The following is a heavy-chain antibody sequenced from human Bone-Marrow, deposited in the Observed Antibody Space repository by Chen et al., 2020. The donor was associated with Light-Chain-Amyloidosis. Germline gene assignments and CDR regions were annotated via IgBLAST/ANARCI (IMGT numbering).Heavy chain of an antibody. CDR2: IYPVDSDA. D-gene: IGHD5-12*01. Sequence: EVQLEQSGPEVKKPGESLKISCKGSGYTFPNYWIGWVRQMPGKGLEWMGVIYPVDSDARYGPSFEGQVTISADKSITTAYLQWRSLKASDTAMYYCARRRDGYNFDYWGQGTLVTVSS. J-gene: IGHJ4*02. V-gene: IGHV5-51*01. CDR3: ARRRDGYNFDY. CDR1: GYTFPNYW.